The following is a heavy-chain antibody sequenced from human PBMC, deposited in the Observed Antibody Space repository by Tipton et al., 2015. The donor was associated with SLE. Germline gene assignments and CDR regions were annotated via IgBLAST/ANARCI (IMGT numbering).Heavy chain of an antibody. CDR1: GGTFSTYT. D-gene: IGHD1-26*01. CDR3: AREGGSYPHYWYLDL. J-gene: IGHJ2*01. Sequence: QLVQSGAEVKKAGSSVKVSCKASGGTFSTYTINWVRQTPGQGLEWMGRIIPVLAAANYAQEFQDRVTITADKSTSTAYMELSSLRSEDTAVYFCAREGGSYPHYWYLDLWGRGTLVTVSS. CDR2: IIPVLAAA. V-gene: IGHV1-69*08.